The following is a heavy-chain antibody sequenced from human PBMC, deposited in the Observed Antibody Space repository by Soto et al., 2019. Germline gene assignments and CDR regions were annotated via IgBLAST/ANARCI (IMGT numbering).Heavy chain of an antibody. D-gene: IGHD4-17*01. J-gene: IGHJ4*02. V-gene: IGHV1-18*01. Sequence: QVQLVQSGAEVKKPGASVKVSCKASGYTFTSYGISWVRQAPGQGLEWMRRISAYNGNTNYAQKLQGRVTMTTDTSTSTAYMELRSLRSDDTAVYYCARGHPPMYGDYATSPFDYWGQGTLVTVSS. CDR2: ISAYNGNT. CDR3: ARGHPPMYGDYATSPFDY. CDR1: GYTFTSYG.